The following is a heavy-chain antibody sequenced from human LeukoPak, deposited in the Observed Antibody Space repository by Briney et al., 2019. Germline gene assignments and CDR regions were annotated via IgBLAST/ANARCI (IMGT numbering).Heavy chain of an antibody. J-gene: IGHJ3*02. CDR3: AHSAGLSAFDI. CDR2: FGPEDVGEP. V-gene: IGHV1-24*01. D-gene: IGHD2-15*01. CDR1: GNTLSELS. Sequence: ASVKVSCKVSGNTLSELSIHWVRQAPGKGLEWMGAFGPEDVGEPIYAQKFEGRVTMTEDTSTDTSYMELSSLMFDDTAVYYCAHSAGLSAFDIWGQGTLVTVSS.